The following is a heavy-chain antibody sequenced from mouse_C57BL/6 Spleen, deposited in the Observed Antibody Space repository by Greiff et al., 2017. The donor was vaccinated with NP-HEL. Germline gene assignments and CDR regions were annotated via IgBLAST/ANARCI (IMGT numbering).Heavy chain of an antibody. Sequence: EVKVVESGGGLVKPGGSLKLSCAASGFTFSSYAMSWVRQTPEKRLEWVATISDGGSYSYYPDNVKGRFTISRDNAKNNLYLQMSHLKSEDTAMDYGARLGQLRGAMDYWGQGTSVTVSS. CDR3: ARLGQLRGAMDY. CDR1: GFTFSSYA. J-gene: IGHJ4*01. D-gene: IGHD1-3*01. CDR2: ISDGGSYS. V-gene: IGHV5-4*03.